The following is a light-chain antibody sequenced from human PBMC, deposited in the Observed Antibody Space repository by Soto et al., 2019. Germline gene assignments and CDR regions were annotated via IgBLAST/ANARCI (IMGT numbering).Light chain of an antibody. CDR3: SSYTSRGTVV. J-gene: IGLJ2*01. Sequence: QSVLTQPASVSGSPGQSITISCTGTSSDIGGYNYVSWYQHHPGKASKLMIYDVENRPSGVSNRFSGSKSGNTASLTISGLQAEDEADYYCSSYTSRGTVVFGGGTKVTVL. CDR1: SSDIGGYNY. CDR2: DVE. V-gene: IGLV2-14*03.